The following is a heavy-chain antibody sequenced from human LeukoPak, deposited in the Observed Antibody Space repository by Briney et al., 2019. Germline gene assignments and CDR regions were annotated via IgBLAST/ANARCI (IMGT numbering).Heavy chain of an antibody. V-gene: IGHV1-2*02. Sequence: GASVKVSCKASGYTFTGYYMHWVRQAPGQRLEWMGWINPNSGGTNYAQKFQGRVTMTRDTSISTAYMELSRLRSDDTAVYYCAREKQQLVPYYGMDVWGQGTTVTVSS. CDR1: GYTFTGYY. CDR3: AREKQQLVPYYGMDV. CDR2: INPNSGGT. D-gene: IGHD6-13*01. J-gene: IGHJ6*02.